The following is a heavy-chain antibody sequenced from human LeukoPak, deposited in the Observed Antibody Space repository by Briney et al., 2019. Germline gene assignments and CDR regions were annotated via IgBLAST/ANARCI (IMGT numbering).Heavy chain of an antibody. D-gene: IGHD3-10*01. V-gene: IGHV4-39*02. J-gene: IGHJ4*02. CDR1: GGSISSNSYY. CDR2: IYYSGST. CDR3: ARDLYYYGSGNYVPGFPDY. Sequence: SETLSLTCTVSGGSISSNSYYWGWIRQPPGKGLEWIGSIYYSGSTYYNSSLKSRVIISVDTSKNRFSLKLSSVTAADTAVYYCARDLYYYGSGNYVPGFPDYWGQGTLVTVSS.